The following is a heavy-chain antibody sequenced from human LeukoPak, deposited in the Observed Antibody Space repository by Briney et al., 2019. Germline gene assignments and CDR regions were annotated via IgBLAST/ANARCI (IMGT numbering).Heavy chain of an antibody. V-gene: IGHV6-1*01. CDR1: GDSVSSNSAA. J-gene: IGHJ4*02. Sequence: SQTLSLTCAISGDSVSSNSAAWNWIRQSPSRGLEWLGRTYYRSKWYSDYAVSVKSRITINPDTSKNQISLQLNSVSPEDMAVYYCARDLAAALDYWGQGTLVTVSS. CDR2: TYYRSKWYS. CDR3: ARDLAAALDY. D-gene: IGHD6-13*01.